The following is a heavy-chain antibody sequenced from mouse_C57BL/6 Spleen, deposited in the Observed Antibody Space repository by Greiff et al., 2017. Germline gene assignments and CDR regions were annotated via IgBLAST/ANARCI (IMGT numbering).Heavy chain of an antibody. Sequence: VQLQQSGPELVKPGASVKIPCKASGYTFTDYNMDWVKQSHGKSLEWIGDSNPNNGGTIYNQKFKGKATLTVDKSSSTAYMELRSLTSEDTAVXYCARSYYGSSYEWYFDVWGTGTTVTVSS. V-gene: IGHV1-18*01. CDR1: GYTFTDYN. CDR2: SNPNNGGT. CDR3: ARSYYGSSYEWYFDV. J-gene: IGHJ1*03. D-gene: IGHD1-1*01.